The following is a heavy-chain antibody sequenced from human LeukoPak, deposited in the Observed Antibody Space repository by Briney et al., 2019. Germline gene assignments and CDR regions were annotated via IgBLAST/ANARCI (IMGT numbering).Heavy chain of an antibody. D-gene: IGHD5-24*01. J-gene: IGHJ4*02. CDR1: GGSISSYY. Sequence: SETLSLTCTVSGGSISSYYWSWIRQPPGKGLEWIGSGFYSGSTYYNPSLKSRVTISVDTSKNQFSLKLRSVTAADTAVYYCARNRDGYNSFDYWGQGTLVTVSS. CDR2: GFYSGST. V-gene: IGHV4-59*12. CDR3: ARNRDGYNSFDY.